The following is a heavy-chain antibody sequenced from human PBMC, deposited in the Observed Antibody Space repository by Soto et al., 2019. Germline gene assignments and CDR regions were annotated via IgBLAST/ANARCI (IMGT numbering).Heavy chain of an antibody. J-gene: IGHJ4*02. CDR1: GFTFNNYA. CDR3: AKNIMGPNTAFDY. CDR2: IGGSGSGT. V-gene: IGHV3-23*01. Sequence: VGSLRLSCAASGFTFNNYAMSWVRQAPGKGLEWVSAIGGSGSGTYYADSVKGRFTISRDSSKNTLSLQMNSLRAEDTAIYYCAKNIMGPNTAFDYWGQGTLVTVSS. D-gene: IGHD1-26*01.